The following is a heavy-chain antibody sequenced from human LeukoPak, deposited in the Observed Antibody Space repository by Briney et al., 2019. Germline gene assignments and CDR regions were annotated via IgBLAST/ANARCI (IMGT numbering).Heavy chain of an antibody. CDR2: IYYSGST. CDR1: GGSISSYY. V-gene: IGHV4-59*12. J-gene: IGHJ2*01. Sequence: SETLSLTCTVSGGSISSYYWSWIRQPPGKGLECIGYIYYSGSTNYNPSLKSRVTISVDTSKNQFSLKLTSVTAADTAVYYCARLRGAGSWYFDLWGRGTLVTASS. D-gene: IGHD3-10*01. CDR3: ARLRGAGSWYFDL.